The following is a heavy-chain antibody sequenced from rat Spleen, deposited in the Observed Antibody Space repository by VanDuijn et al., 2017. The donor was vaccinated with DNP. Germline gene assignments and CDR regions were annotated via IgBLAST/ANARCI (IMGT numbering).Heavy chain of an antibody. CDR2: ISTGGGNT. CDR1: GFTFINYG. V-gene: IGHV5S14*01. CDR3: VRHRGTTRAQGWFAY. Sequence: EVQLVESGGGLVQPGRSLKLSCAASGFTFINYGMAWVRQTPTKGLEWVATISTGGGNTYYRDSVKGRFTISRDYAKNAQYLQMDSLRSEDTATYYCVRHRGTTRAQGWFAYWGQGTLVTVSS. D-gene: IGHD1-4*01. J-gene: IGHJ3*01.